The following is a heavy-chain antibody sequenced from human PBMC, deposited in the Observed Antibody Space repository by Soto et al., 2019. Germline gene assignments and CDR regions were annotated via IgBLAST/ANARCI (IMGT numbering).Heavy chain of an antibody. CDR2: VSASGSST. CDR1: GFTFRNSA. CDR3: AKGSF. Sequence: EVQLLESGGGLAQPGGSLRLSCLASGFTFRNSAMSWVRQAPGKGLEWVSGVSASGSSTDYADSVKGRFSISRDNSKNMVFLQMNSLRAEDTAVYFCAKGSFWGQGTLVTVSP. V-gene: IGHV3-23*01. J-gene: IGHJ4*02.